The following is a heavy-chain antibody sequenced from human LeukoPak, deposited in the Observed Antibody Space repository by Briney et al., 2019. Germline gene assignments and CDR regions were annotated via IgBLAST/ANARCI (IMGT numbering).Heavy chain of an antibody. CDR2: ISYDGSNK. V-gene: IGHV3-30-3*01. CDR3: ARVLLPLYGMDV. J-gene: IGHJ6*02. CDR1: GFTFSSSA. Sequence: GGSLRLSCAASGFTFSSSAVHWVRQAPGKGLEWVAVISYDGSNKYYADSVKGRFTISRDNSKNTLYLQMNSLRAEDTAVYYCARVLLPLYGMDVWGQGTTVTVSS. D-gene: IGHD3-22*01.